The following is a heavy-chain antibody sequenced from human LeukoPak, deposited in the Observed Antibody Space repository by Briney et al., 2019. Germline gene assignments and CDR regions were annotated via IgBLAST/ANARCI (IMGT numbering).Heavy chain of an antibody. CDR3: ARQRQLACFDY. Sequence: GASVKVSCKPSGYTFTGSYMHWVRQVPGQGPEWMGWINPSSGDTNYAQKFQGRVTLTRDTSISTAYMELSRLRSADTAVYYSARQRQLACFDYWGQGTLVTVSS. J-gene: IGHJ4*02. CDR1: GYTFTGSY. D-gene: IGHD6-25*01. V-gene: IGHV1-2*02. CDR2: INPSSGDT.